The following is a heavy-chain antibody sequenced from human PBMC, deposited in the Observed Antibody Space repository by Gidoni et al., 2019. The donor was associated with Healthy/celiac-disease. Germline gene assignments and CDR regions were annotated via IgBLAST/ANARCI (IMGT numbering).Heavy chain of an antibody. CDR1: GYTFTSYD. Sequence: QVQLVQSGAEVKKPGASVKVSCKASGYTFTSYDSNWVRQATGQGREWMGWMNPNSANTGHAQKFQGRVTMTRNTAISTADMELSSLRSEDTAVYYCATGRGEWLAIDYWGQGTLVTVSS. V-gene: IGHV1-8*01. CDR3: ATGRGEWLAIDY. CDR2: MNPNSANT. D-gene: IGHD6-19*01. J-gene: IGHJ4*02.